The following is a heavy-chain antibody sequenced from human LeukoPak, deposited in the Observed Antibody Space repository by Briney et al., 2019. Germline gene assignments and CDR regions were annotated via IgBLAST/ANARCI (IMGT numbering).Heavy chain of an antibody. Sequence: GGSLRLSCAASGFIFSNYGMNWVRQAPGKGLEWVSYMTSDTRTIHYADSVKGRFTISRDNAKNSLYLQMNSLRDEDTAVYYCARSVEGNFDYWGQGTLVTVSS. V-gene: IGHV3-48*02. CDR1: GFIFSNYG. CDR2: MTSDTRTI. CDR3: ARSVEGNFDY. J-gene: IGHJ4*02.